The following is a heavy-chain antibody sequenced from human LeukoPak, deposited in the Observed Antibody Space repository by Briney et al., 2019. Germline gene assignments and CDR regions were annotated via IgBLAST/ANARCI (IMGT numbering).Heavy chain of an antibody. Sequence: ASVKASCKASGYTLTGYYMHWVRQAPGQGLEWMGWINPNSGGTRYAQKFQGRVTMTRDTSITTAYMELSRLRSDDTAVYYCARATGSVDYYYMEVWDKGTTVTVSS. V-gene: IGHV1-2*02. J-gene: IGHJ6*03. CDR2: INPNSGGT. CDR3: ARATGSVDYYYMEV. CDR1: GYTLTGYY. D-gene: IGHD1-1*01.